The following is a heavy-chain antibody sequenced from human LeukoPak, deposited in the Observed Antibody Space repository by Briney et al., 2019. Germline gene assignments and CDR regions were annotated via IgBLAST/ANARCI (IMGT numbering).Heavy chain of an antibody. J-gene: IGHJ4*02. Sequence: GGSLRLSCAASGFTFSSYAMSWVRQAPGKGLEWVSSISDSGDTTYYADSVKGRFTISRDNSRNTLYLQMNSLRAEDTAVYYCAREFSGCDYWGQGTLVTVSS. CDR1: GFTFSSYA. V-gene: IGHV3-23*01. CDR2: ISDSGDTT. D-gene: IGHD6-19*01. CDR3: AREFSGCDY.